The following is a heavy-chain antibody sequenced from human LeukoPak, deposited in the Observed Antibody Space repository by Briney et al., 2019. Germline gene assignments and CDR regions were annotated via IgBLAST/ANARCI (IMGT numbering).Heavy chain of an antibody. CDR1: GGTFSSYA. V-gene: IGHV1-69*13. J-gene: IGHJ5*02. CDR2: IIPIFGTA. Sequence: SVKVSCKASGGTFSSYAISWVRQAPGQGLEWMGGIIPIFGTANYAQKFQGRVTITADESTSTAYMELSSLRSEDTAVYYCAREGSGSGSYYFGWFDPWGQGTLVTVSS. CDR3: AREGSGSGSYYFGWFDP. D-gene: IGHD3-10*01.